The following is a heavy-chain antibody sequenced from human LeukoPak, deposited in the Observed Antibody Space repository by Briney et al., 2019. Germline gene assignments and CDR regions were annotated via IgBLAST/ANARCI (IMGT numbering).Heavy chain of an antibody. CDR3: ARGKRGIAVAGTVYYMDV. CDR1: GGSISSSSYY. J-gene: IGHJ6*03. Sequence: SETLSLTCTVSGGSISSSSYYWGWIRQPPGKGLEWIGEINHSGSTNYNPSLKSRVTISVDTSKNQFSLKLSSVTAADTAVYYCARGKRGIAVAGTVYYMDVWGKGTTVTVSS. CDR2: INHSGST. D-gene: IGHD6-19*01. V-gene: IGHV4-39*07.